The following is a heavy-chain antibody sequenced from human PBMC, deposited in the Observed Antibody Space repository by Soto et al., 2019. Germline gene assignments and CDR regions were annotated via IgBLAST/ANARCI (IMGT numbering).Heavy chain of an antibody. CDR3: AREDRRDGYNFVFWELRG. V-gene: IGHV1-46*01. D-gene: IGHD5-12*01. J-gene: IGHJ4*02. Sequence: QVQLVQSGAEVKKPGASVKVSCKASGYTFTSYYMHWVRQAPGQGLEWMGIINPSGGSTSYAQKFQGRVTMTRDTSTSTVYMELSSLRSEDTAVYYCAREDRRDGYNFVFWELRGWGQGTLVTVSS. CDR1: GYTFTSYY. CDR2: INPSGGST.